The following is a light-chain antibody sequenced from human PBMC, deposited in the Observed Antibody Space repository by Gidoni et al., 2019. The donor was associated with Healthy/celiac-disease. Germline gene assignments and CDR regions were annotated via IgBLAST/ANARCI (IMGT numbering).Light chain of an antibody. J-gene: IGLJ2*01. CDR3: LLSYSGARV. Sequence: HAVVTQEPSLTVSPAGTVTLTCDSSTGAVTSGHYPYWFQQQPGQDPRTLIYHTSNKHPWNPARFSGSLLGGKAALTLSGAQPEDEAEYYCLLSYSGARVFGGGTKLTVL. V-gene: IGLV7-46*01. CDR1: TGAVTSGHY. CDR2: HTS.